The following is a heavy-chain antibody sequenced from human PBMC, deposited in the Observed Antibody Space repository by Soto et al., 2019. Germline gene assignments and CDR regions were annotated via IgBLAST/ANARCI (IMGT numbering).Heavy chain of an antibody. J-gene: IGHJ4*02. Sequence: QVQLVESGGGVVQPGRSLRLSCAASGFTFSSYGMHWVRQAPGKGLEWVAVIWYDGSNKYYADSVKGRFTISRDNSKNTRYLQMNSLRAEDTAVYYCARAPWEYYFDYWGQGTLVTVSS. CDR1: GFTFSSYG. CDR2: IWYDGSNK. V-gene: IGHV3-33*01. D-gene: IGHD1-26*01. CDR3: ARAPWEYYFDY.